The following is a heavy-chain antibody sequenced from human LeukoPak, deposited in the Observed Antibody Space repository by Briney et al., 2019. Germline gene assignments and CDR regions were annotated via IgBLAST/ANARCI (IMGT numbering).Heavy chain of an antibody. D-gene: IGHD5-12*01. V-gene: IGHV3-9*01. CDR3: AKDIGYSGYDSAFDI. Sequence: GGSLRLSCAASGLTFDDYAMHWVRQAPGKGLEWVSGISWNSGSIGYADSVKGRFTISRDNAKNSLYLQMNSLRAEDTALYYCAKDIGYSGYDSAFDIWGQGTMVTVSS. CDR2: ISWNSGSI. J-gene: IGHJ3*02. CDR1: GLTFDDYA.